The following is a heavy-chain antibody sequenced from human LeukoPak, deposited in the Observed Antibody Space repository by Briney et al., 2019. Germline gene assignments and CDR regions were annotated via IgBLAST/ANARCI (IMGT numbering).Heavy chain of an antibody. J-gene: IGHJ3*02. CDR1: GFTFSSYA. CDR2: ISGSGGST. V-gene: IGHV3-23*01. Sequence: PGGSLRPSCAASGFTFSSYAMSWVRQAPGKGLEWVSAISGSGGSTYYAYSVKGRFTISRDNSKNTLYLQMNSLRAEDTAVYYCAKGGWKYWFGATHDAFYIWGQGTMVTVSS. CDR3: AKGGWKYWFGATHDAFYI. D-gene: IGHD3-10*01.